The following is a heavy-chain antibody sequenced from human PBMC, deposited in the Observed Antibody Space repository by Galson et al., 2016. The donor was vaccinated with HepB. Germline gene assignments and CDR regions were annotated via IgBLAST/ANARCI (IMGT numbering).Heavy chain of an antibody. V-gene: IGHV5-51*02. Sequence: YWSWIRQPAGKRLEWMGIIYPGDSDTRYSPSFQGQVTISVDKSITTAYLQWSSLKASDTAMYYCARLLGSHTSVARYWGQGTLVTVSS. D-gene: IGHD2-15*01. J-gene: IGHJ4*02. CDR3: ARLLGSHTSVARY. CDR2: IYPGDSDT. CDR1: YW.